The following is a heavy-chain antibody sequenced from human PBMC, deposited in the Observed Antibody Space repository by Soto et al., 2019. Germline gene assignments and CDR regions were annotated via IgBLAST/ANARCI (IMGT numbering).Heavy chain of an antibody. CDR2: IYWDDDQ. CDR1: GFSLSTSGVG. V-gene: IGHV2-5*02. J-gene: IGHJ4*02. CDR3: AHRLSYQSSGWYVDY. D-gene: IGHD6-19*01. Sequence: QITLKESGPTLVKPTQTLTLTCTFSGFSLSTSGVGVGWIRQPPGKALEWLALIYWDDDQRYSPSLKRRLTITKDTTKNQVVLTMTNMDPVDTATYSGAHRLSYQSSGWYVDYWGQGTLVTVSS.